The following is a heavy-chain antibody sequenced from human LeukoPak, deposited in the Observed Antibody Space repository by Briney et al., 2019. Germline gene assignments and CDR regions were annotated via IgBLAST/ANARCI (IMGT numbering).Heavy chain of an antibody. CDR3: ARAKKSGSYGDY. D-gene: IGHD1-26*01. Sequence: GGSLRLSCAASGFTFSRYWMSWVRQAPGKGLEWVANIKQDGSEKYYVDSVKGRFTISRDNAKNSLYLQMNSLRAEDTAVYYCARAKKSGSYGDYWGQGTLVTVSS. V-gene: IGHV3-7*01. CDR1: GFTFSRYW. J-gene: IGHJ4*02. CDR2: IKQDGSEK.